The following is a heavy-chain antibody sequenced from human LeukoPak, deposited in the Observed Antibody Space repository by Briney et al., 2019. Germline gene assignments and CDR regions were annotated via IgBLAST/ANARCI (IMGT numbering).Heavy chain of an antibody. J-gene: IGHJ4*02. CDR2: ITVDGRT. D-gene: IGHD3-10*01. V-gene: IGHV3-23*01. CDR1: GFTFSNYA. CDR3: AKPLRASLQDYFDF. Sequence: GGSLRLSCAASGFTFSNYAMTWVRQAPGKGLEWVSGITVDGRTFYPDSVKGRFTISRDNSKKTLYLQMDSLRADDTALYYCAKPLRASLQDYFDFSGQGTLVTVSS.